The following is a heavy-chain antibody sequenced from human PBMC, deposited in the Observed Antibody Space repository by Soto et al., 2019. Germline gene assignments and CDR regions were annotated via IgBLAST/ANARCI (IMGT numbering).Heavy chain of an antibody. CDR2: VIPLLDVA. CDR1: GGTFSSYT. Sequence: QVQLVQSGAEVKKPGSSVNVSCKASGGTFSSYTINLVRLAPGQGLEWMGRVIPLLDVANYAQKFQGRVTITADKPTSTAYMELSSLRSEDTAVYYCARAPYYYGSGSYTVDYWGQGTLVTVSP. J-gene: IGHJ4*02. CDR3: ARAPYYYGSGSYTVDY. D-gene: IGHD3-10*01. V-gene: IGHV1-69*02.